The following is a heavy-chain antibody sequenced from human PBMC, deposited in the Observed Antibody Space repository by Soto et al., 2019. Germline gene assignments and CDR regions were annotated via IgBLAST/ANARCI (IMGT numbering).Heavy chain of an antibody. V-gene: IGHV3-43*01. CDR1: GLTFDDYT. D-gene: IGHD6-6*01. Sequence: GGSLRLCCASAGLTFDDYTMHCFLPARVKGLEWVSLISWDGGSTYYADSVKGRFTISRDNSKNSLYLQMNSLRTEDTALYYCAKDCIAARLSLPSVYAMDVWGQGTTVTVSS. CDR3: AKDCIAARLSLPSVYAMDV. CDR2: ISWDGGST. J-gene: IGHJ6*02.